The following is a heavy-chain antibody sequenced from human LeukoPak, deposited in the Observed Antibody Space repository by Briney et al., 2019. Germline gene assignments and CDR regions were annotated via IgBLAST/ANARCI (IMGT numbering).Heavy chain of an antibody. CDR1: GFTFSSYA. J-gene: IGHJ6*02. V-gene: IGHV3-64D*09. CDR3: VKGYYDFWSGYRSGMDV. D-gene: IGHD3-3*01. CDR2: ISSNGSST. Sequence: PGGSLRLSCSASGFTFSSYAMHWVRQAPGKGLEYVSAISSNGSSTYYADSVKGRFTISRDNSKNTLYLQMSSLRAEDTAVYYCVKGYYDFWSGYRSGMDVWGQGTTVTVSS.